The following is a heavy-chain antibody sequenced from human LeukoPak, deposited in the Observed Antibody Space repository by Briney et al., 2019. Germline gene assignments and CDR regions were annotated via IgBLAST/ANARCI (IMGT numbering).Heavy chain of an antibody. J-gene: IGHJ4*02. Sequence: GGSLRLSCAASGFTVSSNYMSWVRQAPGKGLEWVSVLYPGGYTYYADSVKGRFTISRDNSENTLYLQMSGLRAEDTAIYYCARAYSSSWYAGYWGQGTLVTVSS. CDR2: LYPGGYT. CDR3: ARAYSSSWYAGY. V-gene: IGHV3-66*01. D-gene: IGHD6-13*01. CDR1: GFTVSSNY.